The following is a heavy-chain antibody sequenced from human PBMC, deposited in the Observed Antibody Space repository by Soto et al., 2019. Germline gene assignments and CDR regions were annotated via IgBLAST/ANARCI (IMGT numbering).Heavy chain of an antibody. Sequence: QVQLVQSGAEVKKPGASVKVSCKASGYTFTGYYMHWVRQAPGQGLEWMGWINPNSGGTNYAQKFQGWVTMTRDTSISTAYMELSRLGSGDTAVYYFARDSPLGYCSGGSCYSLAFDYWGQGTLVTVSS. CDR3: ARDSPLGYCSGGSCYSLAFDY. D-gene: IGHD2-15*01. V-gene: IGHV1-2*04. CDR1: GYTFTGYY. CDR2: INPNSGGT. J-gene: IGHJ4*02.